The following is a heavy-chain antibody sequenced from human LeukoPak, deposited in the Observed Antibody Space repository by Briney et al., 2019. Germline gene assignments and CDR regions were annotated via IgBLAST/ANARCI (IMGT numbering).Heavy chain of an antibody. V-gene: IGHV4-39*07. CDR1: GGSISSSSYY. CDR2: IYYSGST. Sequence: SETLSLTCTVSGGSISSSSYYWGWIRQPPGKGLEWIGSIYYSGSTYYNPSLKSRVTISVDTSKNQFSLKLSSVTAADTAVYYCARVRYYYYMDVWGKGTTVTVSS. J-gene: IGHJ6*03. CDR3: ARVRYYYYMDV.